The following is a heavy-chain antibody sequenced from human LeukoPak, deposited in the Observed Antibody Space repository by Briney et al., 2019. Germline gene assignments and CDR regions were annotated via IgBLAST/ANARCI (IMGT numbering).Heavy chain of an antibody. CDR2: TSAYNGNT. V-gene: IGHV1-18*01. D-gene: IGHD3-22*01. CDR1: GYTFTNYG. Sequence: ASVKVSCKASGYTFTNYGVSWLRQAPGQGLEWMGWTSAYNGNTNYVQKLQGRVTTTTDTSTSTAYMELRSLRSDDTAVYYCARDRTYYYDSSGQDAFDIWGQGTRVTVSS. CDR3: ARDRTYYYDSSGQDAFDI. J-gene: IGHJ3*02.